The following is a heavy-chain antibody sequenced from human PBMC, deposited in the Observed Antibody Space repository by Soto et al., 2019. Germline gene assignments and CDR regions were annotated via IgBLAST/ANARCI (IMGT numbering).Heavy chain of an antibody. V-gene: IGHV1-69*01. CDR3: ARDLVRYSSSWYRGYYYYGMDV. Sequence: QVPLVQSGAEVKKPGSSVKVSCKASGGTFSSYAISWVRQAPGQGLEWMGGIIPIFGTANYAQKFQGRVTITADESTSTAYMELSSLRSEDTAVYYCARDLVRYSSSWYRGYYYYGMDVWGQGTTVTVSS. CDR2: IIPIFGTA. J-gene: IGHJ6*02. D-gene: IGHD6-13*01. CDR1: GGTFSSYA.